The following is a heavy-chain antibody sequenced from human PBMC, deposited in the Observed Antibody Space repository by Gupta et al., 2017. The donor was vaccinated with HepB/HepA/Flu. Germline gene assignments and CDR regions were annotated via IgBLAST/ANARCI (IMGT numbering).Heavy chain of an antibody. D-gene: IGHD2-8*02. CDR2: ISHDGNNK. CDR1: GFTFSNYA. Sequence: QVQLVESGGGVVQPGRSLTLSCAASGFTFSNYAMQWVRQAPGKGLEWVAFISHDGNNKYFGESMKGRVTISRDNSKNTLSLQMSSLRVEDTAVYYCARGYGWLPKFYFDFWGQGTLVTVSS. V-gene: IGHV3-30-3*01. J-gene: IGHJ4*02. CDR3: ARGYGWLPKFYFDF.